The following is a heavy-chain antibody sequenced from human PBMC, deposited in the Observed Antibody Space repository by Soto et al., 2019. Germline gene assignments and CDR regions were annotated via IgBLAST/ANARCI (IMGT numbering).Heavy chain of an antibody. D-gene: IGHD6-13*01. CDR3: AKDLKAAAGSLGY. Sequence: GGSLRLSCAASGFTFGSYGMHVVLHAPGKGLEWVSVISYDGSNKYYADSVKGRFTISRDNSKNTLYLQMNSLRAEDTAVYYCAKDLKAAAGSLGYWGQGTLVTVSS. J-gene: IGHJ4*02. CDR1: GFTFGSYG. CDR2: ISYDGSNK. V-gene: IGHV3-30*18.